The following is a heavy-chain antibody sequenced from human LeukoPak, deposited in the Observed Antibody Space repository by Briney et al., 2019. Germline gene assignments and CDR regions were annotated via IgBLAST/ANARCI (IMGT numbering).Heavy chain of an antibody. Sequence: SQALSLTCAVSGGSISSGGYSWSWIRQPPGKGLEWIGYIYHSGSTYYNPSLKSRVTISVDRFKNQFSLKLSSVTAADTAVYYCARPSTDYSNLGDAFDTWGQGTMVTVSS. CDR1: GGSISSGGYS. CDR2: IYHSGST. V-gene: IGHV4-30-2*01. D-gene: IGHD4-11*01. CDR3: ARPSTDYSNLGDAFDT. J-gene: IGHJ3*02.